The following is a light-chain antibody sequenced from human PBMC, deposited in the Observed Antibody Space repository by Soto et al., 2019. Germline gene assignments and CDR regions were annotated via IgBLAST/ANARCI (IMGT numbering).Light chain of an antibody. CDR1: QTIRTY. CDR2: AAS. CDR3: QQSFSPLLT. J-gene: IGKJ4*01. V-gene: IGKV1-39*01. Sequence: GDRVTVTCRASQTIRTYLSWFQQKPGKAPKVLIYAASTLQSGVPSRFSGSASGAEFTLTISNLQSEDFATYYCQQSFSPLLTFGGGTKVDIK.